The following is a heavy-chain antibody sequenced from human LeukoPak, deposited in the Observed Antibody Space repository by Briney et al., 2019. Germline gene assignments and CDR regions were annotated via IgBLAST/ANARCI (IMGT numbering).Heavy chain of an antibody. Sequence: GGSLRLSCAASGFNFNTYTMNWVRQAPGKGLEWVSSISSDSSYIYYADAVHGRFTISRDNAKNSLYLQMNSLRAEDTAVYYCARELLWFGEFTSRSFDYWGQGTLVTVS. CDR3: ARELLWFGEFTSRSFDY. D-gene: IGHD3-10*01. CDR2: ISSDSSYI. CDR1: GFNFNTYT. V-gene: IGHV3-21*01. J-gene: IGHJ4*02.